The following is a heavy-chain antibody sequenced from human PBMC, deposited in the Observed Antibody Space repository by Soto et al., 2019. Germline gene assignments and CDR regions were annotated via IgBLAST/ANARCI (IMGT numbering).Heavy chain of an antibody. Sequence: LWESLKISCKASGYKFTTFWLNWVRQTPGKGLEWLGRIDPTDSFTNYSPPFEGHVTISVDRSISTAYLQWNSLQASDTAIYYCARPGSGGSRDAFDVWGQGTTVTVSS. CDR1: GYKFTTFW. V-gene: IGHV5-10-1*01. CDR2: IDPTDSFT. J-gene: IGHJ3*01. CDR3: ARPGSGGSRDAFDV. D-gene: IGHD2-15*01.